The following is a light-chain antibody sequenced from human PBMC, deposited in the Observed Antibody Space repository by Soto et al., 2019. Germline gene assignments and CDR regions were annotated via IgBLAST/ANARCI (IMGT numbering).Light chain of an antibody. CDR2: LGS. CDR3: MQGVQTPLT. V-gene: IGKV2-28*01. Sequence: DIVMTQSPLSLPVTPGEPASISCRSSQSLLFSNGYNYLDWYLQKPGQSPQLLISLGSNRAPGVPDRFSGSGSGTDFTLKISRVEAEDVEVYYCMQGVQTPLTFGPGTKVDIK. CDR1: QSLLFSNGYNY. J-gene: IGKJ3*01.